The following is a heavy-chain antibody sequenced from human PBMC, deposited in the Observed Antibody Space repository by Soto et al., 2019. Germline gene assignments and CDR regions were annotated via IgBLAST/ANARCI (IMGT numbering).Heavy chain of an antibody. CDR2: ISGSGGST. CDR3: AKRKYSSKHMHSRGWGAFDI. CDR1: GFTFSSYA. J-gene: IGHJ3*02. Sequence: EVQLLESGGGLVQPGGSLRLSCAASGFTFSSYAMSWVRQAPGKGLEWVSAISGSGGSTYYADSVKGRFTISRDNSKNTLYLQMNSLRAEDTAVYYCAKRKYSSKHMHSRGWGAFDIWGQGTMVTVSS. D-gene: IGHD6-13*01. V-gene: IGHV3-23*01.